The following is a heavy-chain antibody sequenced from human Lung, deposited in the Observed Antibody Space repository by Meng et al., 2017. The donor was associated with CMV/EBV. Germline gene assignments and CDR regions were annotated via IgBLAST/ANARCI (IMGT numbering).Heavy chain of an antibody. Sequence: SETLSLTCAIFGDSVSSNSAAWDWIRQSPSRGLEWLGRTYYKSIWYTDYAVSVRSRIAINADTSGNQFSLQLRYVTPDDTAVYYCARDSKALDSNDCYAHYYYGFDVWGQGTTVTFSS. CDR1: GDSVSSNSAA. D-gene: IGHD2-2*01. J-gene: IGHJ6*02. V-gene: IGHV6-1*01. CDR2: TYYKSIWYT. CDR3: ARDSKALDSNDCYAHYYYGFDV.